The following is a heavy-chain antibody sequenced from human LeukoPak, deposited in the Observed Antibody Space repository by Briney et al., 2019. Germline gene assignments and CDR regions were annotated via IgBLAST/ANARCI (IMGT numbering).Heavy chain of an antibody. J-gene: IGHJ4*02. V-gene: IGHV4-39*07. D-gene: IGHD3-3*01. CDR2: IYSRGST. CDR3: ARVAPSTTFGVVTHRIFDY. Sequence: SETLSLTCTVSDGPISISNYYWGWVRQPPGRGLDLVGSIYSRGSTYYSPSLKSRVTISVDPSKNQFSLKLSSVTPADTAMYYCARVAPSTTFGVVTHRIFDYWGQGTLVTVSS. CDR1: DGPISISNYY.